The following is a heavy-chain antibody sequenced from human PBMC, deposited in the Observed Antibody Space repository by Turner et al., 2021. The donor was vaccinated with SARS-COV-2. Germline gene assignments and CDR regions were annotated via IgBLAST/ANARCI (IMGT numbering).Heavy chain of an antibody. V-gene: IGHV3-30*18. D-gene: IGHD2-15*01. CDR1: GFPFSNYG. Sequence: QVQLVESGGGVVQPGRSLRLSCAPYGFPFSNYGMHWVRQAPGKGLEWVAVISDDGSAKYYADSVKGRFTISRDNSKNTLYLQMNNLRAEDTAVYYCAKMGGAYCSGGNCYSGRLDYWGQGTLVTVSS. J-gene: IGHJ4*02. CDR3: AKMGGAYCSGGNCYSGRLDY. CDR2: ISDDGSAK.